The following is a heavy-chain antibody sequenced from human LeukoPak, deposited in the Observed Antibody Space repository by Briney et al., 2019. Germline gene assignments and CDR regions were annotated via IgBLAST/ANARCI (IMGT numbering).Heavy chain of an antibody. D-gene: IGHD6-6*01. CDR1: GGSVNLYY. CDR2: IYYSGRA. J-gene: IGHJ3*02. CDR3: ARDLNGQLVWEWAFDI. V-gene: IGHV4-59*02. Sequence: SETLSLTCTVSGGSVNLYYWSWIRQPPGKGLEWIGYIYYSGRADYNPSLGSRVAISVDESKNQFSLELNSVTDADTAMYYCARDLNGQLVWEWAFDIWGQGTMVTVSS.